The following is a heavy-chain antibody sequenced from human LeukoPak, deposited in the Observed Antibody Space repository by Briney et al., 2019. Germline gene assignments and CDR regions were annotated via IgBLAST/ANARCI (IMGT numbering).Heavy chain of an antibody. Sequence: GGSLRLSCAASGFTFSSYWMHWVRQAPGKGLVWVSRINSDGSSTSYADSVKGRFTISRDNAKNTLYLQVNSLRAEDTAVYYCARAQYIPPFDPWGQGTLVTVSS. CDR1: GFTFSSYW. CDR2: INSDGSST. D-gene: IGHD6-6*01. V-gene: IGHV3-74*01. CDR3: ARAQYIPPFDP. J-gene: IGHJ5*02.